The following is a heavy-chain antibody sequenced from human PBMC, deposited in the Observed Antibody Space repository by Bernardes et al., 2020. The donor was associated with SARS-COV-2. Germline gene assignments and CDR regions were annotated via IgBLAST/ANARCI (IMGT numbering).Heavy chain of an antibody. V-gene: IGHV3-66*02. D-gene: IGHD3-16*01. J-gene: IGHJ4*02. Sequence: GSLSRSCAASGFTVSSNYMGWVRPAPGKALEWVSVIYRGGSPYYADSVKGRFSTSRDNSKNTLFLQMNSLRVEDTAVYYCASRMATSWGFDYWGQGTLVTVSS. CDR3: ASRMATSWGFDY. CDR2: IYRGGSP. CDR1: GFTVSSNY.